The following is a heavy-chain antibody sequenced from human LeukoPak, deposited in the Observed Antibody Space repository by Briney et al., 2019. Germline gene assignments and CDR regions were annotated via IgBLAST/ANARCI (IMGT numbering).Heavy chain of an antibody. D-gene: IGHD6-19*01. CDR1: GFSVSSNY. Sequence: GGSLRLSCAASGFSVSSNYMSWVRQAPGKGLEWVSVIYSGGSTYYADSVKGRFTISRDNSKNTLYLQMNSLRAEDTAVYYCAKDSSGWSPEYFQHWGQGTLVTVSS. CDR3: AKDSSGWSPEYFQH. CDR2: IYSGGST. V-gene: IGHV3-66*01. J-gene: IGHJ1*01.